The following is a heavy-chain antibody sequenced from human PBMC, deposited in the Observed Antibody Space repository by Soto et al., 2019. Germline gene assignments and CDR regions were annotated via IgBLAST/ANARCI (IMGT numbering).Heavy chain of an antibody. CDR2: FIPMFNRP. Sequence: QVQLVQSGAEVKKPGSSVKVSCKASGGTFSSYAISWVRQAPGQGLEGMGGFIPMFNRPHSARKFQGRVTITADESTSTAYMDLSSLRSEDTAVYYCARSQFPHVSNYYYALDVWGQGTTVTVSS. J-gene: IGHJ6*02. CDR1: GGTFSSYA. V-gene: IGHV1-69*01. CDR3: ARSQFPHVSNYYYALDV.